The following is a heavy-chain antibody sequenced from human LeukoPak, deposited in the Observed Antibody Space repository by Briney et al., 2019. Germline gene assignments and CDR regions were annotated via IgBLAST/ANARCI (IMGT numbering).Heavy chain of an antibody. CDR2: IIPILGIA. CDR1: GGTFSSYA. Sequence: SVKVSCKASGGTFSSYAISWVRQAPGQGLEWMGRIIPILGIANYAQKFQGRVTITADKSTSTAYMELSSLRSEDTAVYYCARSTSSITIFGVVNPGYYYGMDVWGQGTTVTVSS. V-gene: IGHV1-69*04. D-gene: IGHD3-3*01. CDR3: ARSTSSITIFGVVNPGYYYGMDV. J-gene: IGHJ6*02.